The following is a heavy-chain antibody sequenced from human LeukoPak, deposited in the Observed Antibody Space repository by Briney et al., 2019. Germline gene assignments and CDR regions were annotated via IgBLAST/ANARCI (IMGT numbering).Heavy chain of an antibody. CDR3: ARVNINNWHSCDY. V-gene: IGHV3-7*03. Sequence: GGSLRLSCAASGFTFSSYWMSWVRQAPGKGLEWVANIKQDGSEKYYVDSVKGRFTISRDNAKNSLYLQMNSLRAEDTAVYYCARVNINNWHSCDYWGQGTLVTVSS. D-gene: IGHD1-1*01. CDR2: IKQDGSEK. CDR1: GFTFSSYW. J-gene: IGHJ4*02.